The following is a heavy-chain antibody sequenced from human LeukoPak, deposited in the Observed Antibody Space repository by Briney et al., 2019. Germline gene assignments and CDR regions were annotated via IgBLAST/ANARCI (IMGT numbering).Heavy chain of an antibody. J-gene: IGHJ5*02. CDR2: IYSGGST. V-gene: IGHV3-66*01. D-gene: IGHD4-23*01. CDR3: ARARGDYGGNSGLSS. CDR1: GFTFSSYS. Sequence: GGSLRLSCAASGFTFSSYSMNWVRQAPGKGLEWVSVIYSGGSTYYADSVKGRFTISRDNSKNTLYLQMNSLRAEDTAVYYCARARGDYGGNSGLSSWGQGTLVTVSS.